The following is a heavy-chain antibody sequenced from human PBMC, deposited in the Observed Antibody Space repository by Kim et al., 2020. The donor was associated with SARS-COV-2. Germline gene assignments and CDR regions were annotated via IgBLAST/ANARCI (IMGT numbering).Heavy chain of an antibody. D-gene: IGHD6-19*01. V-gene: IGHV4-59*13. J-gene: IGHJ6*02. CDR3: ARDDGALSSGRPYYYYYGLDV. CDR1: GGSISSYY. CDR2: IYYSGST. Sequence: SETLSLTCTVSGGSISSYYWSWIRQPPGKGLEWIGYIYYSGSTNYNPSLKSRVTISVDTSKNQFSLNLSSVTAADTAVYYCARDDGALSSGRPYYYYYGLDVWGQGTTVTVSS.